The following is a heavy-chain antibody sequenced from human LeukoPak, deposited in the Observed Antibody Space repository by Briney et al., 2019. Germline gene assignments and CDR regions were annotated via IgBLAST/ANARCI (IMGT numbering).Heavy chain of an antibody. V-gene: IGHV1-18*01. Sequence: ASVKVSCKASGYTFTSYGISWVRQAPGQGLEWMGWISAYNGNTNYAQKLQGRVTMTTDTSTSTAYMELRSLRSEDTAVYYCARGVRTLGFYGMDVWGQGTTVTVSS. D-gene: IGHD1-14*01. J-gene: IGHJ6*02. CDR1: GYTFTSYG. CDR3: ARGVRTLGFYGMDV. CDR2: ISAYNGNT.